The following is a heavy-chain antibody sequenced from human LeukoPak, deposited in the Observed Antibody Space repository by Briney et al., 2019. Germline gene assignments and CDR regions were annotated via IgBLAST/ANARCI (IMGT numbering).Heavy chain of an antibody. CDR3: ARDRPYDSSGYPFDY. Sequence: ASVTVSCKASGYTFTSYGIRWVRQAPGQGLEWMGWISAYNGNTNYAQKLQGRVTMTTDTSTSTAYMELRSLRSDDTAVYYCARDRPYDSSGYPFDYWGQGTLVTVSS. CDR1: GYTFTSYG. V-gene: IGHV1-18*01. D-gene: IGHD3-22*01. CDR2: ISAYNGNT. J-gene: IGHJ4*02.